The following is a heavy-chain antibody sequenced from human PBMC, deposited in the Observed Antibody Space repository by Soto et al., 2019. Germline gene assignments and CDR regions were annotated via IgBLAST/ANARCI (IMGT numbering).Heavy chain of an antibody. CDR1: GFTFSSYG. Sequence: QVQLVESGGGVVQPGRSLRLSRAASGFTFSSYGMHWVRQAPGKGLEWVALISYDGSNKYYADSVKGRFTISRDNSTNTRYLQMNSLRTEDTAVYYCAKDLGHGGRGAFEIWGQGTMVTVSS. CDR2: ISYDGSNK. V-gene: IGHV3-30*18. D-gene: IGHD7-27*01. CDR3: AKDLGHGGRGAFEI. J-gene: IGHJ3*02.